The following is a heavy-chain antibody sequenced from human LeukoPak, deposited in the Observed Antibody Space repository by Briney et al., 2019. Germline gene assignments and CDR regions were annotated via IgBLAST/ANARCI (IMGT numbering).Heavy chain of an antibody. CDR1: GFTFSSYA. CDR3: AKAGASYYDFWSGYWYFDY. Sequence: PGGSLRLSCAASGFTFSSYAMSWVRQAPGKGLEWASAISGSGGSTYYADSVKGRFTISRDNSKNTLYLQMNSLRAEDTAVYYCAKAGASYYDFWSGYWYFDYWGQGTLVTVSS. V-gene: IGHV3-23*01. CDR2: ISGSGGST. D-gene: IGHD3-3*01. J-gene: IGHJ4*02.